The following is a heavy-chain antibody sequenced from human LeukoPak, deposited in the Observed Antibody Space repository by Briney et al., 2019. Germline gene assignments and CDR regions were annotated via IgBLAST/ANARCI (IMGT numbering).Heavy chain of an antibody. J-gene: IGHJ4*02. D-gene: IGHD4-17*01. CDR3: ARDRKLRGGFIDY. V-gene: IGHV4-34*01. CDR1: GGSFSGYY. CDR2: INHSGST. Sequence: SETLSLTCAVYGGSFSGYYWSWIRQPPGKGLEWIGEINHSGSTNYNPSLKSRVTISVDTSKNQFSLKLSSVTAADTAVYYCARDRKLRGGFIDYWGQGTLVTVSS.